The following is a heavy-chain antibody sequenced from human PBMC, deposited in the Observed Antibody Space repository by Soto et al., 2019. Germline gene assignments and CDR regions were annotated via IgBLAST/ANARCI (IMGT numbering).Heavy chain of an antibody. J-gene: IGHJ1*01. D-gene: IGHD3-10*02. Sequence: PXGSLRLSCAASGFTFSSYCMHWVRQAPGKGLEWVAVICYDGSNKYYADSVKGRFTIARDNSKNTLYLQMNSLRAEDTAVYYCARDGPPERDTMSSAEYFQYWGQGTLVTVSS. CDR3: ARDGPPERDTMSSAEYFQY. V-gene: IGHV3-33*01. CDR2: ICYDGSNK. CDR1: GFTFSSYC.